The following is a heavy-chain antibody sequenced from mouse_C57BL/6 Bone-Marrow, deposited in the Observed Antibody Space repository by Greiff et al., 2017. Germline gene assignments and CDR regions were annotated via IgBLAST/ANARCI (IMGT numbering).Heavy chain of an antibody. CDR3: ARVLFYAMDY. V-gene: IGHV1-50*01. J-gene: IGHJ4*01. CDR2: IDPSDSYT. CDR1: GYTFTSYW. Sequence: QVQLQQPGAELVKPGASVKLSCKASGYTFTSYWMQWVKQRPGQGLEWIGEIDPSDSYTNYNQKFKGKATLTVDKSSSTAYMQLSSLTSEDSAVYYCARVLFYAMDYWGQGTSVTVSS.